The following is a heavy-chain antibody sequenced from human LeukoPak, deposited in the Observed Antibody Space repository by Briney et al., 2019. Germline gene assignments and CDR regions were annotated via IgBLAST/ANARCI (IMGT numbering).Heavy chain of an antibody. CDR2: IYYSGST. D-gene: IGHD3-22*01. CDR3: AREGGGTMYYDSSGYFDY. CDR1: GGSISSYY. J-gene: IGHJ4*02. Sequence: SETPSLTCTVSGGSISSYYWSWIRQPPGKGLEWIGYIYYSGSTNYNPSLKSRVTISVDTSKNQFSLKLSSVTAADTAVYYCAREGGGTMYYDSSGYFDYWGQGTLVTVSS. V-gene: IGHV4-59*01.